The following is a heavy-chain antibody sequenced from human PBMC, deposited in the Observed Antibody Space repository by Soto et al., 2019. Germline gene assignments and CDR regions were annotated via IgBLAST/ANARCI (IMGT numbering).Heavy chain of an antibody. D-gene: IGHD6-13*01. Sequence: RASVKVSCKASGGAFSSYAISWVRQAPGQGLEWMGGIIPIFGTANYAQKFQGRVTITADESTSTAYMELSSLRSEDTAVYYCARDHKQLDQTDYYYYGMDVWGQGTTVTVSS. V-gene: IGHV1-69*13. CDR3: ARDHKQLDQTDYYYYGMDV. CDR2: IIPIFGTA. J-gene: IGHJ6*02. CDR1: GGAFSSYA.